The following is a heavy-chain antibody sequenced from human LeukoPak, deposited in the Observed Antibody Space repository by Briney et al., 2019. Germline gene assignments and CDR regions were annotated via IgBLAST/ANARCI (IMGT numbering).Heavy chain of an antibody. Sequence: SETLSLTCTVSGGSISSYYWSWIRQPPGKGLEWIGYIFYSGSTNYNPSLKSRVTISVDTSKNQLSLKLNSVTAEDTAVYYCASAYFDRTFDIWGQGTMVTVSS. CDR2: IFYSGST. CDR3: ASAYFDRTFDI. J-gene: IGHJ3*02. D-gene: IGHD3-22*01. V-gene: IGHV4-59*01. CDR1: GGSISSYY.